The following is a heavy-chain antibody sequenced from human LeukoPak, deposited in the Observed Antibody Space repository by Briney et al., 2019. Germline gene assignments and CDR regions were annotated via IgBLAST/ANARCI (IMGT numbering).Heavy chain of an antibody. V-gene: IGHV3-7*01. Sequence: PGGSLRLSCAASGFTFSSYWMSWVRQAPGKGLEWVVNIKQDGSEKYYVDSLKGRFTISRDNAKNSLYLQMNSLRAEDTAVYYCAKAGSSWYEYWGQGTLVTVSS. D-gene: IGHD6-13*01. CDR2: IKQDGSEK. CDR3: AKAGSSWYEY. CDR1: GFTFSSYW. J-gene: IGHJ4*02.